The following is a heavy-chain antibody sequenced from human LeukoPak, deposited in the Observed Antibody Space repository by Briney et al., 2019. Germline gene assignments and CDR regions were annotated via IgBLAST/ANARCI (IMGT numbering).Heavy chain of an antibody. J-gene: IGHJ4*02. Sequence: PSETLSLTCAVYGGSFSGYYWSWIRQPPGKGLEWIGEINHSGSTNYNPSLKSRVTISVDTSKNQYSLKLSSVTAADTAVYYCARAGITMVRGVNRGTTFDYWGQGTLVTVSS. CDR1: GGSFSGYY. CDR3: ARAGITMVRGVNRGTTFDY. CDR2: INHSGST. D-gene: IGHD3-10*01. V-gene: IGHV4-34*01.